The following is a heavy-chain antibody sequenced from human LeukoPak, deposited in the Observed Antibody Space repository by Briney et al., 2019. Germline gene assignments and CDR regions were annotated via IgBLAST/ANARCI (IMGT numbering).Heavy chain of an antibody. J-gene: IGHJ6*03. CDR3: ARDGRGYYYMDV. CDR1: GYSISSGNY. CDR2: IYHSGST. V-gene: IGHV4-38-2*02. Sequence: SETLSLTCSVSGYSISSGNYWGWIRLPPGKGLQWIGSIYHSGSTYYNPSLKSRVTISVDTSKNQFSLKLRSVTAADTAVYYCARDGRGYYYMDVWGKGTTVTVSS.